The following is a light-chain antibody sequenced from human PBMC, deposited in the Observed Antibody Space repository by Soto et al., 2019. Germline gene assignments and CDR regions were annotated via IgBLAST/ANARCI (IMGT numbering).Light chain of an antibody. J-gene: IGLJ1*01. Sequence: QSAVTQPRSVSGSPGQSVTLSCTGTSSGVGGYNYVSWYQQHPGKAPKLMIYDVSKRPSGVPDRFSGSKSGNTASLTISGLQTEDEADYYCCSYAGSYTYVFGTGTKLTVL. V-gene: IGLV2-11*01. CDR3: CSYAGSYTYV. CDR1: SSGVGGYNY. CDR2: DVS.